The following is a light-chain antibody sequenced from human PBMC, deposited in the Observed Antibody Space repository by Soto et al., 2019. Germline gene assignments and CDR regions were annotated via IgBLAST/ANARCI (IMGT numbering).Light chain of an antibody. CDR3: QQFCSYPHT. V-gene: IGKV3-20*01. J-gene: IGKJ4*01. CDR2: DAS. Sequence: EFGLTHSPGTLSLSPGERATLSCRASQTVRNNYLAWYQQRPGQAPRLLIYDASSRASGIPDRFSGGGSGTDFTLTISRLEPEDFAVYYCQQFCSYPHTFGGGTKVDIK. CDR1: QTVRNNY.